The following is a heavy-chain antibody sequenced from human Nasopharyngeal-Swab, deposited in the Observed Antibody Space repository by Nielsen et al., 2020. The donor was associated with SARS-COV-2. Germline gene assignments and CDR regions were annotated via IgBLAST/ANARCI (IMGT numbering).Heavy chain of an antibody. CDR2: IYYSGST. V-gene: IGHV4-59*01. Sequence: CTGAGGAISGYYWSWIQQAPGKSREWIGYIYYSGSTNYNASLKSRVTISVDTSKNQFSLKLSSVTAADTGLYYCARDRPAAADSNYYYGMDVWGQGTTVTVSS. CDR3: ARDRPAAADSNYYYGMDV. CDR1: GGAISGYY. J-gene: IGHJ6*02. D-gene: IGHD6-13*01.